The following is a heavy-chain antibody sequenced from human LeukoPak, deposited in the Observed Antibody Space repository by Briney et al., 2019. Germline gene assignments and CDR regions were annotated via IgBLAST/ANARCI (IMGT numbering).Heavy chain of an antibody. J-gene: IGHJ5*02. CDR3: ARGFWQQLVRLNWFAP. Sequence: ASVKVSCKASGYTFTSYYMHWVRQAPGQGLEWMGIINPSGGSTSYAQKFQGRVTMTRDMSTSTVYMELSSLRSEDTAVYYCARGFWQQLVRLNWFAPWGRGTLVTVSS. V-gene: IGHV1-46*01. D-gene: IGHD6-13*01. CDR1: GYTFTSYY. CDR2: INPSGGST.